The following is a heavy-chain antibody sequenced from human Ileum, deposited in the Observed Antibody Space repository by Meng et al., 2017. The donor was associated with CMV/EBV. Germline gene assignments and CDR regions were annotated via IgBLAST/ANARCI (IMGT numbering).Heavy chain of an antibody. CDR1: GYTFTSNN. D-gene: IGHD1-26*01. CDR3: ARDGLSGRYFDY. Sequence: QVQLVQSGSELKKPGASVTVSCKASGYTFTSNNMIWVRQAPGQGPEWMGWIDTNTRNPTYAQGFTGRFVFSFDTSVSTAYLQISSLKAEDTAVYYCARDGLSGRYFDYWGQGTLVTVSS. CDR2: IDTNTRNP. V-gene: IGHV7-4-1*02. J-gene: IGHJ4*02.